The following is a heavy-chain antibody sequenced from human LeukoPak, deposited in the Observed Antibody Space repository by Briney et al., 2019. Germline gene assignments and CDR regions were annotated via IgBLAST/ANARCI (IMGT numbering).Heavy chain of an antibody. CDR1: GGSISSYY. J-gene: IGHJ2*01. CDR2: IYYSGST. V-gene: IGHV4-59*01. CDR3: ASGIAVAGTDWYFDL. Sequence: SETLSLTCTVSGGSISSYYWSWIRQPPGKGLEWIGYIYYSGSTNYNPSLKRRVTISVDTSKNQFSLKLSSVTAADTAVYYCASGIAVAGTDWYFDLWGRGTLVTVSS. D-gene: IGHD6-19*01.